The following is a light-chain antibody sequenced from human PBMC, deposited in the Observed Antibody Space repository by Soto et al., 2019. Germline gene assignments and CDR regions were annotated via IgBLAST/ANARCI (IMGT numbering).Light chain of an antibody. CDR3: QQYKSWPRT. CDR2: GAS. Sequence: EIVMTQSPATLSVSPGERAXXXXXXSQNIRSNLAWYQHKPGQAPRLLIYGASTRATGIPARFSGSGSGTEFTLTISSLQSEDFALYYCQQYKSWPRTFGQGTKVDIK. V-gene: IGKV3-15*01. J-gene: IGKJ1*01. CDR1: QNIRSN.